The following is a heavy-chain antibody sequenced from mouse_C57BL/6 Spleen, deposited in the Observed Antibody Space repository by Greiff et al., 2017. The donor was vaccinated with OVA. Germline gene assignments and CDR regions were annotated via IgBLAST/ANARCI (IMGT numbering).Heavy chain of an antibody. CDR1: GFTFSGYT. J-gene: IGHJ2*01. CDR3: ARYIITTVVVDY. CDR2: ISGGGGTT. V-gene: IGHV5-9*01. D-gene: IGHD1-1*01. Sequence: EVQLVESGGGLVKPGGSLKLSCAASGFTFSGYTMSWVRQTPEKRLEWVATISGGGGTTYYPDSVKGRFTISRDNAKNTLYLQMSSLRSEDTALYYCARYIITTVVVDYWGQGTTLTVSS.